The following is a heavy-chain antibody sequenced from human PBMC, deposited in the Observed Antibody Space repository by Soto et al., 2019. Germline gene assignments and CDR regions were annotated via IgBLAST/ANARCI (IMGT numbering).Heavy chain of an antibody. J-gene: IGHJ4*02. D-gene: IGHD3-22*01. V-gene: IGHV3-33*01. CDR1: GFTFSSYG. Sequence: QVQLVESGGGVVQPGRSLRLSCAASGFTFSSYGMHWVRQAPGKGLEWVAVIWYDGSNKYYADSVKGRFTISRDKSKNTLYLQMNSLRAEDTAVYYCARAARGYYYDSSGYFDYWGQGTLVTVSS. CDR2: IWYDGSNK. CDR3: ARAARGYYYDSSGYFDY.